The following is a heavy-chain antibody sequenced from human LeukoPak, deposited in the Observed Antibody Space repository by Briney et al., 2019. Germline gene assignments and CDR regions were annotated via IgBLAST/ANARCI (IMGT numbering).Heavy chain of an antibody. CDR1: GYSISSGY. D-gene: IGHD6-13*01. V-gene: IGHV3-30*03. CDR2: ISYDGSNKYSADDGSNK. CDR3: ARDIASTGLFDY. J-gene: IGHJ4*02. Sequence: LSLTCTVSGYSISSGYYWGWIRQPPGKGLEWVAVISYDGSNKYSADDGSNKYSADSVKGRFTISRDNSKNTLYLQMNSLRAEDTAVYYCARDIASTGLFDYWGQGTLVTVSS.